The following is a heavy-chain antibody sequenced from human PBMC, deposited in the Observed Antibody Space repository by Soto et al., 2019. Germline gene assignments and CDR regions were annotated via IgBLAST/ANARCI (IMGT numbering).Heavy chain of an antibody. CDR1: GFTFSSYA. Sequence: GGSLRLSCAASGFTFSSYAMSWVRQAPGKGLEWVSAISGSGGRTYYADSVKGRFTISRDDSKSTLYLQMNSLRPEDTAVYYCARDKIKGAPDYLDSWGQGTLVTVSS. J-gene: IGHJ4*02. CDR3: ARDKIKGAPDYLDS. CDR2: ISGSGGRT. V-gene: IGHV3-23*01. D-gene: IGHD1-26*01.